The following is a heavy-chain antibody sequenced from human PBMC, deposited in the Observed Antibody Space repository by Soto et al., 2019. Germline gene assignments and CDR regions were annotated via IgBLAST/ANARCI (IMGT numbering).Heavy chain of an antibody. CDR3: AIHGGTYFSFDV. J-gene: IGHJ3*01. D-gene: IGHD1-26*01. CDR1: GFTFTTHA. CDR2: IGARGRDT. Sequence: EVQLLESGGGLVQPGGSLRLSCAVSGFTFTTHAMSWVRQAPGKGLEWVSAIGARGRDTYYADSMRGRFTISRDNSKHTLYLQMNSLSAEDTAVYYCAIHGGTYFSFDVWCQGTLVTVSS. V-gene: IGHV3-23*01.